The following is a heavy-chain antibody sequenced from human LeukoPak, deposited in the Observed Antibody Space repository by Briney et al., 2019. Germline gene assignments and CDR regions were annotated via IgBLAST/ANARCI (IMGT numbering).Heavy chain of an antibody. CDR2: IYYSGST. J-gene: IGHJ4*02. D-gene: IGHD3-22*01. V-gene: IGHV4-30-4*01. Sequence: SQTLSLTCTVSGGSISSGDYYWSWIRQPPGQGLEWIGYIYYSGSTYYNPSLKSRVTISVDTSKNQFSLKLSSVTAADTAVYYCARAGYYDSSGYDFFDYWGQGTLVTVSS. CDR1: GGSISSGDYY. CDR3: ARAGYYDSSGYDFFDY.